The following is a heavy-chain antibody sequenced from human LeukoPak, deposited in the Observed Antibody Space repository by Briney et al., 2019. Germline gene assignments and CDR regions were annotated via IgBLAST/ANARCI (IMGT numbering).Heavy chain of an antibody. CDR3: ARDKYSSSWSRHYYYGMDV. CDR1: GYTFTSYG. CDR2: SSAYNANT. V-gene: IGHV1-18*01. J-gene: IGHJ6*02. D-gene: IGHD6-13*01. Sequence: SVKVSCKASGYTFTSYGISWVRRAPGQGLEWMGWSSAYNANTNYAQTVQGRVTMTTDTSTSTAYMELRSLRSDDTAVYYCARDKYSSSWSRHYYYGMDVWGQGTTVTVSS.